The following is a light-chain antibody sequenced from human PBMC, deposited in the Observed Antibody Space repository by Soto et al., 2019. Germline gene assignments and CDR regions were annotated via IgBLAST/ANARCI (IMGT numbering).Light chain of an antibody. Sequence: EVVMTQSSATLSVSPGERATLSCRASQSISSDLAWYQQKPGQAPRLLIYGASTRASDIPARFSGSGSGTEFTLTISSLQSEDFAVYYCQQYNNWPPWTFGKGTKVDIK. CDR2: GAS. CDR1: QSISSD. CDR3: QQYNNWPPWT. J-gene: IGKJ1*01. V-gene: IGKV3-15*01.